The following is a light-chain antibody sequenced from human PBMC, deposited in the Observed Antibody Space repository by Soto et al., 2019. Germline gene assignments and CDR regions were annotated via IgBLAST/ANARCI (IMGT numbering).Light chain of an antibody. J-gene: IGLJ1*01. Sequence: QSGLAQPASGSGPPGQSITISCTGNSSDVGNYNLVSWYQHDPGKAPKLLIYEGSKRPSGVSDRFSGSKSGNTASLTISGLQAEDEADYYCCSYASSSTYVFGTGTKVTVL. CDR2: EGS. CDR1: SSDVGNYNL. V-gene: IGLV2-23*01. CDR3: CSYASSSTYV.